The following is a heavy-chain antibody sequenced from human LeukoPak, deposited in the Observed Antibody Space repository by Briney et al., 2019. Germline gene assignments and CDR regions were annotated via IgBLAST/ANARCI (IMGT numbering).Heavy chain of an antibody. CDR2: ISSSGSTV. CDR3: ARAIEGDENWFDP. D-gene: IGHD1-26*01. Sequence: GGSLRLSCAASGFTFSSYEMNWVRQAPGKGLEWVSYISSSGSTVYYADSVKGRFTISRDNAKKSLHLQMNSLRAEDTAVYYCARAIEGDENWFDPWGQGTLVIVSS. CDR1: GFTFSSYE. J-gene: IGHJ5*02. V-gene: IGHV3-48*03.